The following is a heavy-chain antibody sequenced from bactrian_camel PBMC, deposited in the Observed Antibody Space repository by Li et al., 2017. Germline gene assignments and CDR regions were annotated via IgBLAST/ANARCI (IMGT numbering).Heavy chain of an antibody. CDR2: TTADSGTT. CDR3: ALPFWAGNKYFAY. D-gene: IGHD6*01. J-gene: IGHJ4*01. Sequence: HVQLVESGGGLVQPGGSLRLSCAASELMFDTYFMNWVRQAPGKGLEWVSRTTADSGTTDYADSVKGRFTISEDNAKNTVYLQLNSLKTEDMAMYYCALPFWAGNKYFAYWGQGTQVTVS. CDR1: ELMFDTYF. V-gene: IGHV3S1*01.